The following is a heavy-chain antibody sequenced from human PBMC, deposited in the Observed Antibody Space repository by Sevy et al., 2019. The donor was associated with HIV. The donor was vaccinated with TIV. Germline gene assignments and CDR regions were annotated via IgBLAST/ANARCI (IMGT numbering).Heavy chain of an antibody. CDR3: AKDVRDQCWYDDFWSGSPCFDY. CDR2: MSGRGDSR. CDR1: GFRFESQA. J-gene: IGHJ4*01. Sequence: GGSLRLSCVASGFRFESQAMSWVRQAPGKGLEWVSGMSGRGDSRGYAHSVKGRFTISRDNSKNTVYLQMNSLTAEDTALYYCAKDVRDQCWYDDFWSGSPCFDYWGRGILVTVSS. V-gene: IGHV3-23*01. D-gene: IGHD3-3*01.